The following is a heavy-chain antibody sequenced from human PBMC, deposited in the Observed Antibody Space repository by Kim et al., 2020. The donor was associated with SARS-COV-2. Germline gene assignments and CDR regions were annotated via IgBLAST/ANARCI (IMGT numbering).Heavy chain of an antibody. J-gene: IGHJ3*01. V-gene: IGHV3-48*03. Sequence: GGSLRLSCVVSAFDFSLYEMNWIRQAPGKGLEWISYITTTGTTKYYSDSVKGRFSISRDNAGNSLYLQMNSLKAEDTGLYYCARNARYCSGNSCYSGNGYDVWGQGTMVTVSS. CDR1: AFDFSLYE. CDR3: ARNARYCSGNSCYSGNGYDV. CDR2: ITTTGTTK. D-gene: IGHD3-10*01.